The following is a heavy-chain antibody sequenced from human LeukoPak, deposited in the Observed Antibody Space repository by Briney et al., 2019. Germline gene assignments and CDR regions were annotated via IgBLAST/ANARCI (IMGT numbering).Heavy chain of an antibody. J-gene: IGHJ6*02. CDR3: AKDGSDIVVVPAVHYGMDV. CDR2: ISGDGGST. Sequence: GGSLRLSCAASGFTFDDYAMHWVRQAPGKGLEWVSLISGDGGSTYYADSAKGRFTISRDNSKNSLYLQMNSLRTEDTALYYCAKDGSDIVVVPAVHYGMDVWGQGTTVTLSS. D-gene: IGHD2-2*01. V-gene: IGHV3-43*02. CDR1: GFTFDDYA.